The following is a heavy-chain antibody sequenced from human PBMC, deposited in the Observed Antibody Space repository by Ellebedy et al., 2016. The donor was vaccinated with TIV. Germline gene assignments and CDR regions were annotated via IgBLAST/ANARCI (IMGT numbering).Heavy chain of an antibody. Sequence: PGGSLRLSCAASGFSFSTLWMSWVRQAPGKGLEWVANINQDGSEKNYVDSVKGRFTISRDDATNSVYLQMNSLRVEDTAVYYCVRNIEVPPAVGENNFDYWGQGTLVTVSS. V-gene: IGHV3-7*05. CDR1: GFSFSTLW. CDR2: INQDGSEK. D-gene: IGHD2-2*01. J-gene: IGHJ4*02. CDR3: VRNIEVPPAVGENNFDY.